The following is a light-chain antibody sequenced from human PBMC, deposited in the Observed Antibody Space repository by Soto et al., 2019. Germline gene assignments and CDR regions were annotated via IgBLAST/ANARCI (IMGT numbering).Light chain of an antibody. Sequence: QSVLTQPRSVSAAPGQKVTISCSGSISNIGGNSVSWYQQLPGTAPKLLIYDDNKRPSGIPDRFSGSKSGTSATLGITGFQTGDEADYHCESWDSGPSAYVFGNGPKVTV. CDR3: ESWDSGPSAYV. V-gene: IGLV1-51*01. CDR2: DDN. J-gene: IGLJ1*01. CDR1: ISNIGGNS.